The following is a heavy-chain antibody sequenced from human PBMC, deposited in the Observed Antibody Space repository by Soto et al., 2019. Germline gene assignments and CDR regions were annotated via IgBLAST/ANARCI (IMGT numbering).Heavy chain of an antibody. CDR1: GGSISSGDYY. V-gene: IGHV4-30-4*01. CDR3: ARDAVRMVRGVIINNWFDP. Sequence: SETLSLTCTVSGGSISSGDYYWSWIRQPPGKGLEWIGYIYYSGSTYYNPSLKSRVTISVDTSKNQFSLKLSSVTAADTAVYYCARDAVRMVRGVIINNWFDPWGQGTLVTVSS. CDR2: IYYSGST. J-gene: IGHJ5*02. D-gene: IGHD3-10*01.